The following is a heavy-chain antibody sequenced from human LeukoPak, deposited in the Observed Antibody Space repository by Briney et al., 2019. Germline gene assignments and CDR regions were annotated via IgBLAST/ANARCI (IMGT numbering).Heavy chain of an antibody. V-gene: IGHV3-23*01. CDR2: ISSSGDST. CDR3: AKPLYAVKGKNFFDY. D-gene: IGHD2-8*01. Sequence: GGSLRLSCAASGFSFSTSGMNWVRQAPGKGLEWVSFISSSGDSTYYADSVRGRFTISRDNSKDTLYLEVKSLRVEDTAVYFCAKPLYAVKGKNFFDYWGQGTLVTVSS. CDR1: GFSFSTSG. J-gene: IGHJ4*02.